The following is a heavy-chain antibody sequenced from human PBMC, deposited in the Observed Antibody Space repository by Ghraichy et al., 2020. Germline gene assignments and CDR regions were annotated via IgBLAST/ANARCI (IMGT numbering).Heavy chain of an antibody. V-gene: IGHV4-39*01. J-gene: IGHJ4*02. CDR1: GGSISSSSYY. Sequence: SETLSLTCTVSGGSISSSSYYWGWIRQPPGKGLEWIGSIYYSGSTYYNPSLKSRVTISVDTSKNQFSLKLSSVTAADTAVYYCAGIHDYGDYTGGDYWGQGTLVTVSS. D-gene: IGHD4-17*01. CDR2: IYYSGST. CDR3: AGIHDYGDYTGGDY.